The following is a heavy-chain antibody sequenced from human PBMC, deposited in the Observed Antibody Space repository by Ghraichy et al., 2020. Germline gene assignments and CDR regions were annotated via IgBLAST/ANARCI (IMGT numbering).Heavy chain of an antibody. J-gene: IGHJ3*02. V-gene: IGHV5-51*01. Sequence: GESLNISCKGSGYSFTSYWIGWVRLMPGKGLEWMGIIYPGDSDTRYSPSFQGQVTISADKSISTAYLQWSSLKASDTAMYYCARNSEPLQTADAFDIWGQGTMVTVSS. CDR2: IYPGDSDT. D-gene: IGHD4-23*01. CDR1: GYSFTSYW. CDR3: ARNSEPLQTADAFDI.